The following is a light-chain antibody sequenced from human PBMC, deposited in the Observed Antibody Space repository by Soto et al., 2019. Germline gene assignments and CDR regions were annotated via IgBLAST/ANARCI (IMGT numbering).Light chain of an antibody. V-gene: IGKV3-11*01. CDR1: QSVSSY. CDR3: QQRSHWPPIT. CDR2: DAS. Sequence: EIVLTQSPATLSLSPGERATLSCRASQSVSSYLAWYQQKPGQAPRLLIYDASNRATGIPARFSGSGSGTDFTLTISSLEPEDFAVYYCQQRSHWPPITFCQGTLLEIK. J-gene: IGKJ5*01.